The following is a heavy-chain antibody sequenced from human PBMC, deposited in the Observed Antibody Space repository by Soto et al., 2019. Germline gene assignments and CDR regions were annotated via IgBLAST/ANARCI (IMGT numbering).Heavy chain of an antibody. Sequence: QVQLVDSGGGVVQPGRSLRLSCAASGFIFSSYGMHWVRQAPGKGLEWVAGIWFDGSNKYYADSVKGRFTISRDNSRNTLYLQMNSLRAEDTAVYYCARDAKSVETTGGFDYWGQGTLVTVSS. J-gene: IGHJ4*02. CDR1: GFIFSSYG. V-gene: IGHV3-33*01. CDR2: IWFDGSNK. CDR3: ARDAKSVETTGGFDY. D-gene: IGHD1-26*01.